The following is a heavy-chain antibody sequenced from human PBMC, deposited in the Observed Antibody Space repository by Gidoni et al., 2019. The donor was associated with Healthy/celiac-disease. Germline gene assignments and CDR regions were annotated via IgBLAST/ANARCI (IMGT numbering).Heavy chain of an antibody. V-gene: IGHV3-53*01. J-gene: IGHJ4*02. CDR1: GVTVSSNY. D-gene: IGHD3-3*01. Sequence: EVQLVASGGGLIQPGGSLRLSCSASGVTVSSNYMSWFLQAPGKGLEWVSVIYSGGSTYYADAVKGRFTISRDNSKNTLYLQMNSRRAEDTAVYYCARDWSDRGWRYWGQGTLVTVSS. CDR2: IYSGGST. CDR3: ARDWSDRGWRY.